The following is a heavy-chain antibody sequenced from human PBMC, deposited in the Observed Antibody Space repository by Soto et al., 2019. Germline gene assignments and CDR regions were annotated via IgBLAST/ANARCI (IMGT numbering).Heavy chain of an antibody. CDR2: IIPIFGTA. CDR3: ARTLGDDPMEV. J-gene: IGHJ6*02. Sequence: SGKGSCNASGGTFSSYAIIWVRQAPGQGLEWMGGIIPIFGTANYAQKFQGRVTITADESTSTAYMELSSLRSEDTAVYYCARTLGDDPMEVWGQAPPFTVSS. D-gene: IGHD3-16*01. V-gene: IGHV1-69*13. CDR1: GGTFSSYA.